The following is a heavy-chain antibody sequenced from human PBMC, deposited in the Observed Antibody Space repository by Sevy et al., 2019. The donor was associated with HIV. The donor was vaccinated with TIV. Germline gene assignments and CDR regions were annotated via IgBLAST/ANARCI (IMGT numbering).Heavy chain of an antibody. CDR3: AREYSGTYYYFDY. Sequence: GGSLRLSCAASGFTFSSYWMHWVRQAPGKGLVWVSRINSDGSSTNYADSVKGRFTISRDNAKNTLYLQMNSLRAEDMAVYYCAREYSGTYYYFDYWGQGTLVTVSS. V-gene: IGHV3-74*01. CDR1: GFTFSSYW. J-gene: IGHJ4*02. CDR2: INSDGSST. D-gene: IGHD1-26*01.